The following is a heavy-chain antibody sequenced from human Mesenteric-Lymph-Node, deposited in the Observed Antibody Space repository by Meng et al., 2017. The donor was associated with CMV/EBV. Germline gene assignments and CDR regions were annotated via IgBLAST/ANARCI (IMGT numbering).Heavy chain of an antibody. CDR1: AFTVSDNS. CDR3: ARVLGRASDI. Sequence: GESLKISCAASAFTVSDNSMSWVRQAPGKGLEWVSLIYSGGSTYYADSVKGRFTISRDTSRNTLFLQMNSLRAEDTAVYYCARVLGRASDIWGQGTMVTVS. J-gene: IGHJ3*02. D-gene: IGHD1-26*01. CDR2: IYSGGST. V-gene: IGHV3-66*02.